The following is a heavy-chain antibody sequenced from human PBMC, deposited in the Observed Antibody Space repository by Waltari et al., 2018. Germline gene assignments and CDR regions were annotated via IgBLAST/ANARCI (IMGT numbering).Heavy chain of an antibody. J-gene: IGHJ5*02. D-gene: IGHD3-22*01. V-gene: IGHV3-21*01. CDR3: ARDGSGYSVDNWFDP. CDR1: GFTFSSYS. CDR2: ISSSSSYI. Sequence: EVQLVESGGGLVKPGGSLRLSCAASGFTFSSYSMNWVRPAQGKGLEWVSSISSSSSYIYYADSVKGRFTISRDNAKNSLYLQMNSLRAEDTAVYYCARDGSGYSVDNWFDPWGQGTLVTVSS.